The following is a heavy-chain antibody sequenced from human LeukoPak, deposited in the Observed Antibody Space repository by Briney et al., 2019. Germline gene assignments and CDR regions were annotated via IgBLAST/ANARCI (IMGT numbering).Heavy chain of an antibody. V-gene: IGHV3-7*03. CDR3: AGGSYDDYGQSDFDY. Sequence: GGSLRLSCAASGFTFTTYWMTWVRQAPGKGLEWVANIKQGGSEKYYVDSVKGRFTISRDNAKNSLYLQMNSLRSEDTAVYYCAGGSYDDYGQSDFDYWGQGTLVTVSS. D-gene: IGHD4-17*01. CDR2: IKQGGSEK. J-gene: IGHJ4*02. CDR1: GFTFTTYW.